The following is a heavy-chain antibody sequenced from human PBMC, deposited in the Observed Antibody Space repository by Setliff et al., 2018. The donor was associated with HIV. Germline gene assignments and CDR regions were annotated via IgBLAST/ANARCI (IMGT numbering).Heavy chain of an antibody. V-gene: IGHV4-59*06. CDR1: GASISSYY. Sequence: SETLSLTCKVSGASISSYYWSWIRQHPGKGLEWIGYISYSGSTFYNPSLKSRATISAATSKNQFSLKLNSVTAADTAVYYCARDLQVADVFDIWGQGTMVTVSS. J-gene: IGHJ3*02. CDR3: ARDLQVADVFDI. D-gene: IGHD2-15*01. CDR2: ISYSGST.